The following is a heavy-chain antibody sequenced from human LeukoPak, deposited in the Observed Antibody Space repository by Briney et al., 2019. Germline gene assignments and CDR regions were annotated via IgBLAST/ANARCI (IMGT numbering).Heavy chain of an antibody. CDR3: ARSHDYGGTHDAFDI. D-gene: IGHD4-23*01. CDR2: IYSGGTT. CDR1: GFTVSSNY. V-gene: IGHV3-53*01. J-gene: IGHJ3*02. Sequence: GGSLRLSCAASGFTVSSNYMSWVRQAPGKGLEWVSVIYSGGTTYYADSVKGRFTISRDNSKNTLYLQMNSLRAEDTAVYYCARSHDYGGTHDAFDIWGQGTLVTVSS.